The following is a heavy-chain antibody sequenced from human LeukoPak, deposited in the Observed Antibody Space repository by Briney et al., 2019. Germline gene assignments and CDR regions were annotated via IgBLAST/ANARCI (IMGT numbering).Heavy chain of an antibody. J-gene: IGHJ4*02. D-gene: IGHD2-21*01. CDR1: GYTFTSYG. CDR3: ARGMKVLWKGRAFDY. CDR2: MNPNSGNT. V-gene: IGHV1-8*03. Sequence: ASVKVSCKASGYTFTSYGISWVRQAPGQGLEWMGWMNPNSGNTGYAQKFQGRVTITWNTSISTAYMELSSLRSEDTAVYYCARGMKVLWKGRAFDYWGQGTLVTVSS.